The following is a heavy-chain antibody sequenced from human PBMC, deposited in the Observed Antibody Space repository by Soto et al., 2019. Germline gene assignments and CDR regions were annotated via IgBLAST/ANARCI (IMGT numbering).Heavy chain of an antibody. CDR1: GFTFSSYA. J-gene: IGHJ3*02. CDR3: AKTANGWFRAFDI. D-gene: IGHD6-19*01. Sequence: EVQLLESGGGLVQPGGSLRLSCAASGFTFSSYAMSWVRQAPGKGLEWVSAISGSGGTTYYADSVKGRFTFSRDNSKNTLYLQMNSLRAEDTAVSYCAKTANGWFRAFDIWGQGTMVTVSS. CDR2: ISGSGGTT. V-gene: IGHV3-23*01.